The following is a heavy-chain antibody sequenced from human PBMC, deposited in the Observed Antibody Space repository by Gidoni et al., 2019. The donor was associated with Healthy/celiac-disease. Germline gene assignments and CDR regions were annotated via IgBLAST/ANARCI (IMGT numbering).Heavy chain of an antibody. CDR1: LFAFSSYW. J-gene: IGHJ5*02. Sequence: ELRLVDSAAGLIQPWCSLRLSFAASLFAFSSYWMHWVRQAPGKGLGCVSRINSDGSSTSYEDSVKGRFTISRDNAKNTLYLQMNSLRAEDTAVYDCARDRNWGNNWFDPWGQGTLVTVSS. CDR2: INSDGSST. D-gene: IGHD7-27*01. CDR3: ARDRNWGNNWFDP. V-gene: IGHV3-74*01.